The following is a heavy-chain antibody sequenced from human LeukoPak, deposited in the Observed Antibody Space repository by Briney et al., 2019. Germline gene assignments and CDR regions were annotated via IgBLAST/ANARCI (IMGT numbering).Heavy chain of an antibody. D-gene: IGHD3-22*01. V-gene: IGHV4-34*01. CDR2: INHSGST. Sequence: SETLSLTCAVYGGSFSGYFWSWIRQPPGKGLEWLGEINHSGSTNYSPSLKSRVTLSLDTSKNQFSLELRLVNAADTAMYYCARLVRRQYYYDSGGYSYFDSWGQGTLVTVSS. CDR3: ARLVRRQYYYDSGGYSYFDS. J-gene: IGHJ4*02. CDR1: GGSFSGYF.